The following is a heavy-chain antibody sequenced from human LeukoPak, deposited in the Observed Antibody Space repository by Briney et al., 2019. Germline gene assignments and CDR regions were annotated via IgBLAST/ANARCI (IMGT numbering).Heavy chain of an antibody. J-gene: IGHJ4*02. CDR3: ARARGTMVRGGRDY. CDR1: GFTFSSYS. V-gene: IGHV3-21*01. Sequence: GGSLRLSCAASGFTFSSYSMNWVRQAPGKGLEWVSSISSSSSYIYYADSVKGRFTISRDNAKNSLYLQMNSLRAEDTAVYYCARARGTMVRGGRDYWGQGTLVTVSS. D-gene: IGHD3-10*01. CDR2: ISSSSSYI.